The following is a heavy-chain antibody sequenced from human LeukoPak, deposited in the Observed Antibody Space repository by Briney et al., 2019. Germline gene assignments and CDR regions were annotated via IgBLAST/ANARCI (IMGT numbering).Heavy chain of an antibody. J-gene: IGHJ4*02. CDR2: INHSGST. CDR1: GGSFSGYY. CDR3: ARKRGYSYGYSY. Sequence: SETLSLTCAVYGGSFSGYYWSWIRQPPGKGLEWIGEINHSGSTNYNPSLKSRATISVDTSKNQFSLKLSSVTAADTAVYYCARKRGYSYGYSYWGQGTLVTVSS. V-gene: IGHV4-34*01. D-gene: IGHD5-18*01.